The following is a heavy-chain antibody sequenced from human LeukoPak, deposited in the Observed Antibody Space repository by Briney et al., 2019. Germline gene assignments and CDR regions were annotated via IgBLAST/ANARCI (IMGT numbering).Heavy chain of an antibody. CDR2: IYYSGST. D-gene: IGHD3-16*01. Sequence: SETLSPTCTVSGGSISSYYWSWIRQPPGKGLEWIGYIYYSGSTNYNPSLKSRVTISVDTSKNQFSLKLSSVTAADTAVYYCARDARPRDMITFGGVQIPDWYFDLWGRGTLVTVSS. CDR1: GGSISSYY. J-gene: IGHJ2*01. V-gene: IGHV4-59*01. CDR3: ARDARPRDMITFGGVQIPDWYFDL.